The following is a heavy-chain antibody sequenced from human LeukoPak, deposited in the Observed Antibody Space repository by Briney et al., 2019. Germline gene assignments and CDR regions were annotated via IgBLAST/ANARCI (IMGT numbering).Heavy chain of an antibody. V-gene: IGHV5-51*01. CDR2: IYPGDSEI. CDR3: ASTITGTTGAFDI. D-gene: IGHD1-20*01. CDR1: GYTFSSKW. Sequence: GESLKISCKGSGYTFSSKWIGWVRQMPGKGLEWMGMIYPGDSEIKYGPSFQGQVTISADKSINTAYLQWGSLKASDTAMYYCASTITGTTGAFDIWGQGTMVTVSS. J-gene: IGHJ3*02.